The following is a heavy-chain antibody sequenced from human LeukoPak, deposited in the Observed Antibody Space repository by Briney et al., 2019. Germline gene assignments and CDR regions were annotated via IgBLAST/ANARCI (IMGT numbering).Heavy chain of an antibody. CDR2: IKLDGSEK. CDR3: ARVKGAYRYGSDY. D-gene: IGHD5-18*01. J-gene: IGHJ4*02. CDR1: GFIFSDYW. V-gene: IGHV3-7*01. Sequence: GGSLRLSCASSGFIFSDYWMNWVRQAPGKGLEWVANIKLDGSEKYYVDSVKGRFTISRDNAKNSLYLQMNSLRAEDTAVYYCARVKGAYRYGSDYWGQGTLVTVSS.